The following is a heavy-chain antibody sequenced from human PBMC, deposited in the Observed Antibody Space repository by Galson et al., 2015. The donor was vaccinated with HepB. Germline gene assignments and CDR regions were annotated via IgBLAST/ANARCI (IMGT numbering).Heavy chain of an antibody. V-gene: IGHV3-30-3*01. Sequence: SLRLSCAASGFTFSSYAMHWVRQAPGKGLEWVAVISYDGSNKYYADSVKGRFTISRDNSKNTLYLQMNSLRAEDTAVYYCARWGGHPGEAPKYYFDYWGQGTLVTVSS. CDR3: ARWGGHPGEAPKYYFDY. D-gene: IGHD3-16*01. J-gene: IGHJ4*02. CDR1: GFTFSSYA. CDR2: ISYDGSNK.